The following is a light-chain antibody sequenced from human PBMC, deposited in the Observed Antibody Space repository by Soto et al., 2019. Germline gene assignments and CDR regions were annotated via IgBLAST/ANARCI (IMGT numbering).Light chain of an antibody. Sequence: EIVMTQSPATLSVSLGERATLFCRASQSVSSNLAWYQQNPGQAPRLLIYGASTRATGIPARFSGSGSGTEFTLTISSLQSEDFAVYFCQQYNNWPPWTIGQGTKVEIK. J-gene: IGKJ1*01. CDR1: QSVSSN. V-gene: IGKV3-15*01. CDR2: GAS. CDR3: QQYNNWPPWT.